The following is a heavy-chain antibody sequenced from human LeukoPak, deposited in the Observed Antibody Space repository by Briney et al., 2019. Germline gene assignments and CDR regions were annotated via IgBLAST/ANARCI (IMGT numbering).Heavy chain of an antibody. CDR2: IYYSGST. D-gene: IGHD3-3*01. V-gene: IGHV4-39*01. CDR3: ARHEAATYYDFWSGYPSIDY. J-gene: IGHJ4*02. CDR1: GGSISSSSYY. Sequence: SETLSLTCTVSGGSISSSSYYWGWIRQPPGKGLEWIGSIYYSGSTYYNPSLKSRVTISVDKSKNQFSLKLSSVTAADTAVYYCARHEAATYYDFWSGYPSIDYWGQGTLVTVSS.